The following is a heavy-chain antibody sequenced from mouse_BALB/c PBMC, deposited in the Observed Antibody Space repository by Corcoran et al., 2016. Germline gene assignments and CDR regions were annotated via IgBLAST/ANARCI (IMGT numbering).Heavy chain of an antibody. CDR3: ARAPLHYYAMDY. CDR1: GYTFTNYG. V-gene: IGHV9-3-1*01. J-gene: IGHJ4*01. CDR2: INSYTGEP. Sequence: QIQLVQSGPELNKPGETVKISCRASGYTFTNYGMNWVKQAPGKGLKWMGWINSYTGEPTYADDFKGRFAFSLETSASTAYLQINNFKNEDTATYFCARAPLHYYAMDYWGQGTSVTVSS. D-gene: IGHD2-1*01.